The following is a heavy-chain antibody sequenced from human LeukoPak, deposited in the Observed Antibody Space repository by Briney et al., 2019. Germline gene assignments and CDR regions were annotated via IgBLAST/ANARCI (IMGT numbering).Heavy chain of an antibody. CDR3: ARPTWIQLSYQDSYYMDV. V-gene: IGHV4-38-2*01. CDR2: IYHSGST. CDR1: GYSISSGYY. D-gene: IGHD5-18*01. J-gene: IGHJ6*03. Sequence: SETLSLTCAVSGYSISSGYYWGWIRQPPGKGLEWIGSIYHSGSTYYNPSLKSRVTISVDTSKNQFSLKLSSVTAADTAVYSCARPTWIQLSYQDSYYMDVWGKGTTVTVSS.